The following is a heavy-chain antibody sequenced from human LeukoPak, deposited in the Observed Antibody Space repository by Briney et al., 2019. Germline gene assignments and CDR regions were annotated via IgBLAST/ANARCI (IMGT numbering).Heavy chain of an antibody. D-gene: IGHD3-10*01. J-gene: IGHJ4*02. Sequence: GESLKISCKGSGYSFFGYWIGWVRQMPGKGLEWMGIIYPGDSDTRYSPSFQGQVTISADKSISTAYLQWSSLKASDTAMYYCARHQGSGSLRRGFDYWGQGTLVTVSS. CDR1: GYSFFGYW. V-gene: IGHV5-51*01. CDR3: ARHQGSGSLRRGFDY. CDR2: IYPGDSDT.